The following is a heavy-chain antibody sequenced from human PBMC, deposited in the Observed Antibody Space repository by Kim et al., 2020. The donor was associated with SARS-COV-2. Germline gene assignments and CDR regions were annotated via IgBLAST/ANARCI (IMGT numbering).Heavy chain of an antibody. D-gene: IGHD5-12*01. CDR1: GGTFSSYA. J-gene: IGHJ4*02. V-gene: IGHV1-69*04. CDR2: IIPILGIA. Sequence: SVKVSCKASGGTFSSYAISWVRQAPGQGLEWMGRIIPILGIANYAQKFQGRVTITADKSTSTAYMELSSLRSEDTAVYYCARELLIVATITFGYYFDYWGQGTLVTVSS. CDR3: ARELLIVATITFGYYFDY.